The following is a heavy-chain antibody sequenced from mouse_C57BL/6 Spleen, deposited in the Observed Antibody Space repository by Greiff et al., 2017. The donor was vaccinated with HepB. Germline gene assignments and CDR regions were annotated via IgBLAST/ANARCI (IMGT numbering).Heavy chain of an antibody. CDR2: IYPGNSDT. J-gene: IGHJ3*01. D-gene: IGHD1-3*01. CDR3: TRYNFWFVY. Sequence: EVQLQQSGTVLARPGASVKMSCKTSGYTFTSYWMHWVKQRPGQGLEWIGAIYPGNSDTSYNQKFKGKAKLTAVTSDSTAYMELSSLTNEDSAVYYCTRYNFWFVYWGQGTLVTVSA. CDR1: GYTFTSYW. V-gene: IGHV1-5*01.